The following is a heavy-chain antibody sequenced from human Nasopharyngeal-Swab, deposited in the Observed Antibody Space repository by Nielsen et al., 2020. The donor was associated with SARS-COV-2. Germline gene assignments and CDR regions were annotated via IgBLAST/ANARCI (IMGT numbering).Heavy chain of an antibody. Sequence: WIRQPLGKALEWLAHIFSNDEKSYSTSLKSRLTISKDTSKSQVVLTMTSMDPVDTATYYCARIDFDSSGYYSAFDIWGQGTMVTVSS. V-gene: IGHV2-26*01. CDR3: ARIDFDSSGYYSAFDI. CDR2: IFSNDEK. D-gene: IGHD3-22*01. J-gene: IGHJ3*02.